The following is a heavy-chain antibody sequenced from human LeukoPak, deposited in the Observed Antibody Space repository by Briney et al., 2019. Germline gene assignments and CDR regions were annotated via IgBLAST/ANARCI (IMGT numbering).Heavy chain of an antibody. J-gene: IGHJ4*02. CDR1: GFTFSSYA. CDR3: ARDSRDIAWYFDF. CDR2: ITGSGGST. Sequence: PGGSLRLSCAASGFTFSSYAMGWVRQAPGKGLEWVSLITGSGGSTFYADSVKGRFTISRDNSKSTLDLQMNSLRAEDTAVYYCARDSRDIAWYFDFWGQGTLVTVSS. V-gene: IGHV3-23*01. D-gene: IGHD2-15*01.